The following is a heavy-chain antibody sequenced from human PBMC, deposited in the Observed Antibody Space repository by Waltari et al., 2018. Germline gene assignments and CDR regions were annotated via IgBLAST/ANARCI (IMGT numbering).Heavy chain of an antibody. CDR1: GYTFTDYY. Sequence: EVQLVQSGAEVKKPGATVKISCKVSGYTFTDYYMHWVQQAPGKGLEWMGLGDPEDGETIDAEKCQGRVTITADTATDTAYMELSSLRAEDTAVYYCATDRGWPNWFDPWGQGTLVTVSS. CDR2: GDPEDGET. CDR3: ATDRGWPNWFDP. V-gene: IGHV1-69-2*01. J-gene: IGHJ5*02. D-gene: IGHD3-22*01.